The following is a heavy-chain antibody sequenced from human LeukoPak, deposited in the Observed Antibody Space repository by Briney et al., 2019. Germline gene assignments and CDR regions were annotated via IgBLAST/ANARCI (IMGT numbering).Heavy chain of an antibody. CDR1: GSPFSNYA. D-gene: IGHD6-13*01. J-gene: IGHJ6*02. Sequence: PGGSLRLSCAASGSPFSNYAMSWVRQAPGKGLEWVSAISGSDGNTYYADSVKGRFTISRDNSKNTLYLQMNSLRVEDTAVYYCAKGGQQLGYYYYGMDVWGQGTTVTVSS. CDR3: AKGGQQLGYYYYGMDV. CDR2: ISGSDGNT. V-gene: IGHV3-23*01.